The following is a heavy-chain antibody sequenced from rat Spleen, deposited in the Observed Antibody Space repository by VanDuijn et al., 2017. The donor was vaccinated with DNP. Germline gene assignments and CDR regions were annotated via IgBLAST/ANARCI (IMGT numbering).Heavy chain of an antibody. V-gene: IGHV2S63*01. J-gene: IGHJ2*01. D-gene: IGHD1-1*01. CDR2: MWSGGSS. CDR1: GFTFSDYA. Sequence: EVQLVESGGGLVQPGNSLKLSCAASGFTFSDYAMAWVRQSLRKGLEWMGVMWSGGSSAYNSALRSRLSIGRDTSKSQVFLKMNSLQTEDTAIYYCARDYSGFFDYWGQGVMVTVSS. CDR3: ARDYSGFFDY.